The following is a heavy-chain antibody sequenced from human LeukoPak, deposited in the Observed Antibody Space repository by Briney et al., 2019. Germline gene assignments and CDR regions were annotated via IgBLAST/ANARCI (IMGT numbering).Heavy chain of an antibody. J-gene: IGHJ4*02. V-gene: IGHV3-30*03. CDR1: GFIFNNYG. CDR2: ISYDGVNK. CDR3: VRIFGEIDY. D-gene: IGHD3-3*01. Sequence: GGSLRLSCAASGFIFNNYGMHWVRQAPGKGLEWVAVISYDGVNKYYADSVKGRFTISRDNSKNTLYLQMNSLRPEDTAVYYCVRIFGEIDYWGQGTLVTVSS.